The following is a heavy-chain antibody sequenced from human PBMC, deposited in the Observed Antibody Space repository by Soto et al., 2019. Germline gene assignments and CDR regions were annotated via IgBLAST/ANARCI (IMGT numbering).Heavy chain of an antibody. CDR2: ISGYNGNT. D-gene: IGHD2-15*01. CDR1: GYTFTSYG. V-gene: IGHV1-18*01. Sequence: ASVKVSCKASGYTFTSYGISWVRQAPGQGLEWMGWISGYNGNTNYAQKFQGRVTMTTDTSTSTAYMELRSLRSDDTAVYYCARVGGWGCSGGSSCFDYWGQGALVTVSS. CDR3: ARVGGWGCSGGSSCFDY. J-gene: IGHJ4*02.